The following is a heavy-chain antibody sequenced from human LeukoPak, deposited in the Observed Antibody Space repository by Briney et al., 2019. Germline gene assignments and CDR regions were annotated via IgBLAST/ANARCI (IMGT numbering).Heavy chain of an antibody. CDR1: GFTFSSYA. J-gene: IGHJ3*02. CDR3: ARPLRITMVRGVNDAFDI. Sequence: GSLRLSCAASGFTFSSYAMSWVRQPPGKGLEWIGSIYYSGSTYYNPSLKSRVTISVDTSKNQFSLKLSSVTAADTAVYYCARPLRITMVRGVNDAFDIWGQGTMVTVSS. D-gene: IGHD3-10*01. CDR2: IYYSGST. V-gene: IGHV4-39*01.